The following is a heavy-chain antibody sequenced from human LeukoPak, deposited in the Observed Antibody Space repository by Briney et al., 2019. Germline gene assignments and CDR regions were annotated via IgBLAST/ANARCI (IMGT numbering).Heavy chain of an antibody. CDR1: GYTFTSYD. D-gene: IGHD2-2*01. CDR2: MNPNSGNT. J-gene: IGHJ6*02. Sequence: ASVKVSCKASGYTFTSYDINWVRQATGQGLEWMGWMNPNSGNTGYAQKFQGRVTMTRNTSISTAYMELRSLRSEDTAVYYCARVAHRAYCSSTSCYPYYYGMDVWGQGTTVTVSS. V-gene: IGHV1-8*01. CDR3: ARVAHRAYCSSTSCYPYYYGMDV.